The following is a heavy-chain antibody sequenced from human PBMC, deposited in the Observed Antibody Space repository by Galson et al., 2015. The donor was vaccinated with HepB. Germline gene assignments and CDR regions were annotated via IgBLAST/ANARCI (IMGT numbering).Heavy chain of an antibody. Sequence: SLRLSCTDSGFTFSDYWMNWVRQAPGQGLEWVANIQQHASEKHYVDSVKGKFTIPRDNAKNSLYLHMNSLRAEDTAIYYCERAVYYGSESDAVDMWGQGTMVTVSS. CDR3: ERAVYYGSESDAVDM. D-gene: IGHD3-10*01. CDR1: GFTFSDYW. V-gene: IGHV3-7*01. J-gene: IGHJ3*02. CDR2: IQQHASEK.